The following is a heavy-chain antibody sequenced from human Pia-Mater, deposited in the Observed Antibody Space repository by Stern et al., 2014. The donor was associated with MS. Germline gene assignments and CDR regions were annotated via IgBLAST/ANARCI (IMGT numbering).Heavy chain of an antibody. D-gene: IGHD3-10*01. CDR1: GFTFSDYY. CDR2: ISGRDGTI. Sequence: VQLVESGGGLVKPGGSLRLSCAASGFTFSDYYMNWIRQAPGKGMEWVSYISGRDGTIFYADSVKGRFTISRDNAKKSLYLQMNSLRAEDTAVYYCARAGGSKDDFWGQGTLVTVSS. V-gene: IGHV3-11*01. J-gene: IGHJ4*02. CDR3: ARAGGSKDDF.